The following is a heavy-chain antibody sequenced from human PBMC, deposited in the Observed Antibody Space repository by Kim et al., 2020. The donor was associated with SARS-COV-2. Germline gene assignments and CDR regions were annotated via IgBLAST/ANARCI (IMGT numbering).Heavy chain of an antibody. V-gene: IGHV3-48*02. CDR1: GITFSNFN. J-gene: IGHJ1*01. Sequence: GGSLRLSCAASGITFSNFNMNWVRQAPGKGLEWVSYISTSSTTIYYADSVKGRFTISRDNDKNSLYLQMNSLRDEDTAVYYCAGWQHGGPAEYFQHWGQGTLVTVSS. CDR2: ISTSSTTI. CDR3: AGWQHGGPAEYFQH. D-gene: IGHD2-15*01.